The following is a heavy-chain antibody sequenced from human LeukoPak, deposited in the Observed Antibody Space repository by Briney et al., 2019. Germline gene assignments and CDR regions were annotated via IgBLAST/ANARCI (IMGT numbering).Heavy chain of an antibody. CDR2: IYTSGST. CDR3: ARGYYDSSGYYQSI. Sequence: PSETLSLTCTVSGGSISSYYWSWIRQPAGKGLEWIGRIYTSGSTNYNPSLKSRVTMSVDTSKNQFSLKLSSVTAADTAVYYCARGYYDSSGYYQSIWGQGTMVTVSS. J-gene: IGHJ3*02. V-gene: IGHV4-4*07. CDR1: GGSISSYY. D-gene: IGHD3-22*01.